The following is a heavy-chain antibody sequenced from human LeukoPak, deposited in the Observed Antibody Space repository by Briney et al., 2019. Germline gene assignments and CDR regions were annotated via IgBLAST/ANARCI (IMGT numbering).Heavy chain of an antibody. V-gene: IGHV3-7*01. D-gene: IGHD5-18*01. CDR3: ASLDTAMVNGDY. J-gene: IGHJ4*02. Sequence: GGSLRLSCAASGITFSSYWMSWVRQAPGKELEWVANIKQDGSEKNYVDSVKGRFTISRDNAKNSLYLQMNSLRAEDTAMYYCASLDTAMVNGDYWGQGTPVTVSS. CDR1: GITFSSYW. CDR2: IKQDGSEK.